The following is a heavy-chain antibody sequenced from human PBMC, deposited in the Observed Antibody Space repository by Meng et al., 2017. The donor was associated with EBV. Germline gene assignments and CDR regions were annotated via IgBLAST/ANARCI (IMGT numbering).Heavy chain of an antibody. CDR1: GYTFTSYD. CDR2: MNPNSGHT. J-gene: IGHJ6*02. V-gene: IGHV1-8*01. Sequence: QVQLVKSGAGVKKPGASVNVSCKVSGYTFTSYDINWVRQAPGQGLEWMGWMNPNSGHTGSAQKFQGRFTMTRHTSINTAYMELSSLGFEDTAVYYCARGMGYYYGMDVWGQGTTVTVSS. D-gene: IGHD1-26*01. CDR3: ARGMGYYYGMDV.